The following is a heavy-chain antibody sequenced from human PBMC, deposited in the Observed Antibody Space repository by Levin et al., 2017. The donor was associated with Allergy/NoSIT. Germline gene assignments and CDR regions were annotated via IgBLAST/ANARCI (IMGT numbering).Heavy chain of an antibody. CDR3: ARAEVGSEH. J-gene: IGHJ4*02. Sequence: SQTLSLTCKVSGGSISSGSYYWSWIRQPAATGLEWIGRIYSSGSANYNPSLKSRVTISVDTSKNQFSLTLSSVTAEDTAVYYCARAEVGSEHWGQGTLVTVSS. CDR1: GGSISSGSYY. D-gene: IGHD3-10*01. CDR2: IYSSGSA. V-gene: IGHV4-61*02.